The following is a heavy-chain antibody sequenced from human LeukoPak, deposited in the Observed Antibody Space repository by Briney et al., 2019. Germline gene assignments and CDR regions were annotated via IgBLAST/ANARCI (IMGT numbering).Heavy chain of an antibody. V-gene: IGHV3-21*01. D-gene: IGHD4-17*01. J-gene: IGHJ4*02. CDR3: ARAISRVPTVTFDY. CDR1: GFIVTSND. Sequence: NPGGSLRLSCVASGFIVTSNDTNWVRQAPGKGLEWVSSISSSSSYIYYADSLKGRFTISRDNAKNSLYLRMNSLRAEDTAVYYCARAISRVPTVTFDYWGQGTLVTVSS. CDR2: ISSSSSYI.